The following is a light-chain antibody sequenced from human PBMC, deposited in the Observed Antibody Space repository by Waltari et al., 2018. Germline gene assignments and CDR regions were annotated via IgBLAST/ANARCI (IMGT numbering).Light chain of an antibody. Sequence: DIHMTQSPSSLYASVGDRVTVTCRASQGISNYLNLYQQKPGKAPKRLIYDASSLQSGVPSRFSGSGSGTVFTLTISILQPEDFATYYCLQYNSAPFTFGPGTKLDIK. CDR2: DAS. CDR1: QGISNY. J-gene: IGKJ3*01. CDR3: LQYNSAPFT. V-gene: IGKV1-17*01.